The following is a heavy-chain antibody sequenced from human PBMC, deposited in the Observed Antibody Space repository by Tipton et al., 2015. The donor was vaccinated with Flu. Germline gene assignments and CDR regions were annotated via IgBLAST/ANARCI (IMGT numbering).Heavy chain of an antibody. D-gene: IGHD3-3*01. Sequence: AASGFTFSSHGMHWVRQAPGRGLEWVAVIWYDGSNKYYVDSVKGRFNISRDNSKNTLYLQMNSLRAEDTAVYYCARGNDFWSRDYYDMDVWGQGTTVTVSS. V-gene: IGHV3-33*01. CDR1: GFTFSSHG. J-gene: IGHJ6*02. CDR2: IWYDGSNK. CDR3: ARGNDFWSRDYYDMDV.